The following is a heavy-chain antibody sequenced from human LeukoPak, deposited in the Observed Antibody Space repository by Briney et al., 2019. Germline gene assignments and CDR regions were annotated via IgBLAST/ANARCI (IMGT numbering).Heavy chain of an antibody. J-gene: IGHJ4*02. D-gene: IGHD3-10*01. CDR1: GFTFSSYS. Sequence: GGSLRLSCAASGFTFSSYSMNWVRQAPGKGLDWVSSISSSSSYIYYADSVKGRFTISRDNAKNSLYLEMNSLRVDDTAVYYCTRGSYYSGFFSVPDYWGQGTLVTVSS. CDR2: ISSSSSYI. CDR3: TRGSYYSGFFSVPDY. V-gene: IGHV3-21*01.